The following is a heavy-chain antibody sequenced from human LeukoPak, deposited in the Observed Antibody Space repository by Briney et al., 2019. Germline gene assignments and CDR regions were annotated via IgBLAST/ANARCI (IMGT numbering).Heavy chain of an antibody. D-gene: IGHD3-22*01. CDR2: IYTSGST. J-gene: IGHJ4*02. Sequence: SETLSLTCTVSGGSISSYYWSWIQQPAGKGLEWIGRIYTSGSTNYNPSLKSRVTMSVDTSKNQFSLKLSSVTAADTAVYYCARDLSTMIVVVPYFDYWGQGTLVTVSS. CDR1: GGSISSYY. CDR3: ARDLSTMIVVVPYFDY. V-gene: IGHV4-4*07.